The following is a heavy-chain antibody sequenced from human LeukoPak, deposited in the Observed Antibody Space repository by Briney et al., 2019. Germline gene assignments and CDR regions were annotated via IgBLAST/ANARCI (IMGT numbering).Heavy chain of an antibody. V-gene: IGHV1-69*13. CDR3: ARDSAYYYDSSGFSGDY. J-gene: IGHJ4*02. D-gene: IGHD3-22*01. CDR2: IIPIFGTA. Sequence: VASVKVSCKASGGTFSSYAISWVRQAPGQGLEWMGGIIPIFGTANYAQKFQGRVTITADESTSTAYMELSSLRSEDTAVYYCARDSAYYYDSSGFSGDYWGQGTLVTVSS. CDR1: GGTFSSYA.